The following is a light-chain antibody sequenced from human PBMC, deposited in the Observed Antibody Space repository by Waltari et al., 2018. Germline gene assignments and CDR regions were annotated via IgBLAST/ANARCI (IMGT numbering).Light chain of an antibody. CDR2: EVN. J-gene: IGLJ2*01. CDR1: IRDVGIQNR. CDR3: CSYAGSPTFVI. Sequence: QSALTQPASVSGSPGQSSTLSCTGPIRDVGIQNRFSWDQQRPGKAPRLMIYEVNKRASGVSNRCSGSKSGNTASLTISGLQAEDEADYYCCSYAGSPTFVIFGGGSKLTVL. V-gene: IGLV2-23*02.